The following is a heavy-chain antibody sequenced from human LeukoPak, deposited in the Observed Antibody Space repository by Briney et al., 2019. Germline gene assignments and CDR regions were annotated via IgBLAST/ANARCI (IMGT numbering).Heavy chain of an antibody. Sequence: AGGSLRLSCAAPGFTFSDYYMSWIRQAPGKGLEWVSYISSSGSTIYYADSVKGRFTISRDNAKNSLYLQMNSLRAEDTAVYYCALTAYYYYYMDVWGKGTTVTVSS. D-gene: IGHD5-18*01. CDR2: ISSSGSTI. CDR3: ALTAYYYYYMDV. CDR1: GFTFSDYY. J-gene: IGHJ6*03. V-gene: IGHV3-11*04.